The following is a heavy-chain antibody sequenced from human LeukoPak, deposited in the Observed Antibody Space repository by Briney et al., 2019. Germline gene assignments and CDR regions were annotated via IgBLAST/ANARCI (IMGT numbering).Heavy chain of an antibody. V-gene: IGHV3-30*18. CDR1: GFTFSSYG. Sequence: PGGSLRLSCAASGFTFSSYGMHWVRQAPGKGLERVAVISYDGSNKYYADSVKGRFTISRDNSKNTLYLQMNSLRAEDTAVYYCAKDAFDYWGQGTLVTVSS. J-gene: IGHJ4*02. CDR2: ISYDGSNK. CDR3: AKDAFDY.